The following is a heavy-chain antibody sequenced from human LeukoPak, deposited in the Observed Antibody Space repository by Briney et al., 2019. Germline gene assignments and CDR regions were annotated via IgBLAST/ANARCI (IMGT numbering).Heavy chain of an antibody. J-gene: IGHJ6*03. Sequence: PSETLSLTCAVYGGSFSGYYWSWIRQPPGKGLEWIGEINHSGSTNYNPSLKSRVTISVDTSKNQFSLKLSSVTAADTAFYYCASQGHHGKIVGTTLSYFYMDVWGKGTTVTVSS. V-gene: IGHV4-34*01. CDR3: ASQGHHGKIVGTTLSYFYMDV. D-gene: IGHD1-26*01. CDR1: GGSFSGYY. CDR2: INHSGST.